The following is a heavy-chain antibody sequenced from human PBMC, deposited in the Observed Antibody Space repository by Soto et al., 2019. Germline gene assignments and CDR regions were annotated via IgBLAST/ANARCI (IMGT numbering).Heavy chain of an antibody. Sequence: QVQLVQSGAEVKKPGASVKVTCKASGYTFTSYGISWVRQAPGQGLEWMGWISAYNGNTNYAQKLQGRVTMTTDTSTRTAYMEMRSLRSDDTAVYYCARVLWFVELSHYYYGIDVWGQGTTVTVSS. J-gene: IGHJ6*02. CDR1: GYTFTSYG. CDR2: ISAYNGNT. D-gene: IGHD3-10*01. CDR3: ARVLWFVELSHYYYGIDV. V-gene: IGHV1-18*01.